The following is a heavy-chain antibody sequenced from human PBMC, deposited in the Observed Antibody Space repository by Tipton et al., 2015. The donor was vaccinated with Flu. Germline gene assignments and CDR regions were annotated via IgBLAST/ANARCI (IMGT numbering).Heavy chain of an antibody. D-gene: IGHD6-19*01. V-gene: IGHV4-34*01. J-gene: IGHJ2*01. CDR3: VRLPRYSSGWGRYFDF. Sequence: TLSLTCGVSGGSFSDFNWGWIRQSPGKGLEWIGEIHHRGNTNYQSSLNSRVSISVDTSKNEVSLRLNSLTAADTSIYFCVRLPRYSSGWGRYFDFWGRGTLVTVS. CDR2: IHHRGNT. CDR1: GGSFSDFN.